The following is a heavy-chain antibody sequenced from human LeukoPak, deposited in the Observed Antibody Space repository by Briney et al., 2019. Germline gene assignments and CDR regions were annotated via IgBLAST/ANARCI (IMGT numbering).Heavy chain of an antibody. CDR2: ISDWGDYM. D-gene: IGHD1-1*01. J-gene: IGHJ4*02. CDR3: AKNRGTGLAFYDY. Sequence: GGSLRLSCAASGFTFSTYAMTWVRQAPGKGLEWVSAISDWGDYMYYTDSVKGRFTTSRDNSKNTLYLEMSSLRVEDTAVYYCAKNRGTGLAFYDYWGQGTQVTVSS. V-gene: IGHV3-23*01. CDR1: GFTFSTYA.